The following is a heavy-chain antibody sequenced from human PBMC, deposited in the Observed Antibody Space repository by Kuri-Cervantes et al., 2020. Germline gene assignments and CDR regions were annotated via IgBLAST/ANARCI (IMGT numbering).Heavy chain of an antibody. D-gene: IGHD5-24*01. Sequence: GGSLRLSCKASGGTFSSYTISWVRQAPGQGLEWMGIIYPGDSDTRYSPSFQGQVTISADKSISTAYLQWSSLKASDTAMYYCARGGGYNFDYFDYWGQGTLVTVSS. CDR1: GGTFSSYT. CDR3: ARGGGYNFDYFDY. V-gene: IGHV5-51*01. CDR2: IYPGDSDT. J-gene: IGHJ4*02.